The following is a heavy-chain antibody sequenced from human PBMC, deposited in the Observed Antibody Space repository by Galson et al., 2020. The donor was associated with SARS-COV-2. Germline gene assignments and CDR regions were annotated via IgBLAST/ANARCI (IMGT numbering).Heavy chain of an antibody. D-gene: IGHD7-27*01. Sequence: SETLSLTCTVSGGSISSGGYYWSWIRQHPGKGLEWIGYIYYSGSTYYNPSLKSLITISVDTSKNQFSLKLSSVTAADTAVYYCARLTGDTLGGYFDLWGRGTLVTVSS. CDR2: IYYSGST. J-gene: IGHJ2*01. CDR3: ARLTGDTLGGYFDL. V-gene: IGHV4-31*01. CDR1: GGSISSGGYY.